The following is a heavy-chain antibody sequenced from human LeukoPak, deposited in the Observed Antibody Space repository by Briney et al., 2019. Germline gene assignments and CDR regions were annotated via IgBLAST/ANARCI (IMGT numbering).Heavy chain of an antibody. CDR1: GGSFSGYY. V-gene: IGHV4-34*01. D-gene: IGHD3-10*01. CDR2: INHGGST. J-gene: IGHJ6*03. Sequence: IPSETLSLTCAVYGGSFSGYYWSWIRQPPGKGLEWIGEINHGGSTNYNPSLKSRVTISVDTSQKQFSLKLSSVTAADTAVYYCARRLGRKFGERFYYYHYMDVWGKGTTVTISS. CDR3: ARRLGRKFGERFYYYHYMDV.